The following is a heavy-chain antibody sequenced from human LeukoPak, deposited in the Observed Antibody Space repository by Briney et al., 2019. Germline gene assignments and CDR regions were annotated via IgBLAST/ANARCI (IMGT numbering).Heavy chain of an antibody. CDR1: GFTLSSYG. J-gene: IGHJ6*02. D-gene: IGHD5-18*01. Sequence: GRSLRLSCAASGFTLSSYGMQWVRQDPGKGLEWVAVIWYDGSNKYYADSVKGRFTISRDNSKNTLYLQMNSLRAEDTAVYHCARVRRGEYSYGYYYYGMDVWGQGTTVTVSS. CDR3: ARVRRGEYSYGYYYYGMDV. CDR2: IWYDGSNK. V-gene: IGHV3-33*01.